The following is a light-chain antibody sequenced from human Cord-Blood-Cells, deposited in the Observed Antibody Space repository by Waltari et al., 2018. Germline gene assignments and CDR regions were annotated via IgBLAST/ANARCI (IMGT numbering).Light chain of an antibody. CDR2: DAS. Sequence: DIQMTQFPSSLSASVGDRVTITFQANQDISNYLNLYQQSPGKAPELLIYDASNLETGVPSRFSGSRAETDFTFSISRQQPEDIATYDCQQYDNLPLTFGGGTKVDIK. V-gene: IGKV1-33*01. CDR3: QQYDNLPLT. J-gene: IGKJ4*02. CDR1: QDISNY.